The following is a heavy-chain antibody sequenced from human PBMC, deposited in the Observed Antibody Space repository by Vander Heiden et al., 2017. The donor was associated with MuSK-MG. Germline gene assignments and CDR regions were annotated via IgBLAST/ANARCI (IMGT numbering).Heavy chain of an antibody. J-gene: IGHJ4*02. CDR2: IKTNTGNP. D-gene: IGHD4-17*01. Sequence: QVQLVQSGSELKKPGASVKVSCKASGYTFTDYHIHWVRQAPGQGLEWMGRIKTNTGNPTEAQGFTGRFVFSLDTSGSKADLQIRRRKAEDTAFYYCARDMDYGGHRDSWGQGTLVTVSS. CDR3: ARDMDYGGHRDS. V-gene: IGHV7-4-1*02. CDR1: GYTFTDYH.